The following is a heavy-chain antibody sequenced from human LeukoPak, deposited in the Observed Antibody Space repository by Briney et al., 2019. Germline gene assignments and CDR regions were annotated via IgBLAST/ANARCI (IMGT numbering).Heavy chain of an antibody. CDR2: IRYDGSNK. CDR1: GFTFSSYG. CDR3: ASSTRSSSSASLDY. Sequence: GGSLRLSCAASGFTFSSYGMHWVRQAPGKGLEWVAFIRYDGSNKYYADSVKGRFTISRDNAKNSLYLQMNSLRAEDTAVYYCASSTRSSSSASLDYWGQGTWSPSPQ. J-gene: IGHJ4*02. D-gene: IGHD6-6*01. V-gene: IGHV3-30*02.